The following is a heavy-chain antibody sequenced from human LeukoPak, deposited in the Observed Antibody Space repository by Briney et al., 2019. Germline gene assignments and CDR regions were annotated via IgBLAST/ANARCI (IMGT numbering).Heavy chain of an antibody. D-gene: IGHD3-22*01. V-gene: IGHV3-23*01. CDR2: ISGSGGST. J-gene: IGHJ4*02. CDR3: AKGPVYYDSSGYFPFDY. CDR1: GFTFSTYA. Sequence: GGSLRLSCAASGFTFSTYAMSWVRQAPGKGLEWVSGISGSGGSTYYADSVKGRFTISRDNSKNTLYLQMNSLRAEDTAVYYCAKGPVYYDSSGYFPFDYWGQGTLVTVSS.